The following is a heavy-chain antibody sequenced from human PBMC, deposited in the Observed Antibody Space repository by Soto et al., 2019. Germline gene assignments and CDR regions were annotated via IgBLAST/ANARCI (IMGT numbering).Heavy chain of an antibody. J-gene: IGHJ4*02. CDR1: GGTFSSYA. CDR3: ARVSRWLQLRSINYYFDY. D-gene: IGHD5-12*01. V-gene: IGHV1-69*13. Sequence: ASVKVSCKASGGTFSSYAISWVRQAPGQGLEWMGGIIPIFGTANYAQKFQGRVTITADESTSTAYMELSSLRSDDTAVYYCARVSRWLQLRSINYYFDYWGQGTLVTVSS. CDR2: IIPIFGTA.